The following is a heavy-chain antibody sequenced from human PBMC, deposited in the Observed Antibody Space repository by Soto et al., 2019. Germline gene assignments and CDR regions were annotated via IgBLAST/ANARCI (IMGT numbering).Heavy chain of an antibody. CDR3: ATQEVGGSYVYTFDP. J-gene: IGHJ5*02. V-gene: IGHV4-39*01. Sequence: SETLSLTCTVSGGSISSSGYYWGWIRQPPGKGLEWIGTIYYSGSTYYNPSLKSRVTISVDTSKNQFSLKLSSVTAADTAVYYCATQEVGGSYVYTFDPWGQGTLVTVSS. CDR2: IYYSGST. CDR1: GGSISSSGYY. D-gene: IGHD1-26*01.